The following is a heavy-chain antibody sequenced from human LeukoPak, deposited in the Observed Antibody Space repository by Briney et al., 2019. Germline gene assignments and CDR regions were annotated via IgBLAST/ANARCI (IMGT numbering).Heavy chain of an antibody. D-gene: IGHD4-23*01. V-gene: IGHV4-59*08. CDR3: ARGDYGGNSGYYYGLDV. CDR2: IYYSGST. Sequence: SETLSLTCTVSGGSISSYYWNWIRQPPGKGLEWIGYIYYSGSTSYNPSLKSRVTISVDTSKNQFSLNLTSLTAADTAVYYCARGDYGGNSGYYYGLDVWGQGTTVTVSS. CDR1: GGSISSYY. J-gene: IGHJ6*02.